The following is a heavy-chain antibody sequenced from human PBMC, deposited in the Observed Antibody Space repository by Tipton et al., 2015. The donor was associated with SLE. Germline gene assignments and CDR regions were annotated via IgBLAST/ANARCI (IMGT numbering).Heavy chain of an antibody. V-gene: IGHV3-48*01. J-gene: IGHJ4*02. CDR2: ISASSSAI. D-gene: IGHD2-2*01. CDR1: GFTFGSYS. CDR3: AKGGTYCSSTSCPWNY. Sequence: SLRLSCAASGFTFGSYSMNWVRRAPGKGLEWVSYISASSSAIFYADSVKGRFTIPRDNSKNTLYLQMNSLRAEDTAVYYCAKGGTYCSSTSCPWNYWGQGTLVTVSS.